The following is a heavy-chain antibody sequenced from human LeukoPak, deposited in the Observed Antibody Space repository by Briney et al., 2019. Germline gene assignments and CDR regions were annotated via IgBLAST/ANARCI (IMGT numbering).Heavy chain of an antibody. CDR1: GFTFSSYA. CDR2: VVGGGAT. V-gene: IGHV3-23*01. CDR3: ARQIGYCSGGSCYFDY. J-gene: IGHJ4*02. Sequence: PGGSLRLSCAASGFTFSSYAMTWVRQAPGKGLEWVSTVVGGGATFYADSVKGRFTISRDKSKNTLYLQMNCLRAEDTAVYYCARQIGYCSGGSCYFDYWGQGTLVTVSS. D-gene: IGHD2-15*01.